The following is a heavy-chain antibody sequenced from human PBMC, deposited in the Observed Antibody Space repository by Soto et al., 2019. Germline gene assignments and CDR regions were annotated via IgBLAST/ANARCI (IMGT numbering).Heavy chain of an antibody. CDR2: ISDSGDTT. Sequence: EVQLLESGGNLVQPGGFLRLSCVASGFTFSNYVMSWVRQAPGKGLEWVSGISDSGDTTYSADFVKGRFTISRDNSKNTLYLQMNSLRAEDTAVYYCAKGWQVRGGQFDYWGQGTLVSVSS. D-gene: IGHD6-19*01. CDR1: GFTFSNYV. J-gene: IGHJ4*02. V-gene: IGHV3-23*01. CDR3: AKGWQVRGGQFDY.